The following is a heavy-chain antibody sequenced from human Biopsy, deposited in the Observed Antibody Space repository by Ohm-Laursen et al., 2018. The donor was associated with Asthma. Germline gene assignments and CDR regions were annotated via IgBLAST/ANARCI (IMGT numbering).Heavy chain of an antibody. V-gene: IGHV3-30*03. Sequence: SLRLSCSASGFVFSQSGMHWVRQAPGKGQEWVALISSDGHNKYYKDSVKGRFTISRDNSKLRLYLEINSLRVEDSAVYYCARESGQDSGGTGAFDRWGQGIMVAVSS. J-gene: IGHJ3*02. D-gene: IGHD4-23*01. CDR1: GFVFSQSG. CDR3: ARESGQDSGGTGAFDR. CDR2: ISSDGHNK.